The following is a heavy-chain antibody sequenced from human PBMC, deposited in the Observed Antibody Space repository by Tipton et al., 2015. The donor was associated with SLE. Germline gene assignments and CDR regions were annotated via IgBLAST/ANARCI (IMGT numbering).Heavy chain of an antibody. D-gene: IGHD6-19*01. CDR2: INYSGST. CDR1: GGSIYGYY. V-gene: IGHV4-59*01. J-gene: IGHJ4*02. CDR3: ASGSLYSSGWDFDY. Sequence: TLSLTCTVSGGSIYGYYWSWIRQAPGKGLDWIGEINYSGSTNYNPSLKSRVTISVDTSKNQFSLKLSSVTAADTAVYYCASGSLYSSGWDFDYWGQGTLVTVSS.